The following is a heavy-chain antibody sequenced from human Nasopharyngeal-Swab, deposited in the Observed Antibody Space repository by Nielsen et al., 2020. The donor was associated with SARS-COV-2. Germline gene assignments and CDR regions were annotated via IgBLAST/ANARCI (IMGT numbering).Heavy chain of an antibody. CDR2: IYPGDSDT. J-gene: IGHJ4*02. D-gene: IGHD6-19*01. CDR3: ARVLGLAGTRDVDY. CDR1: GYSFTSYW. V-gene: IGHV5-51*01. Sequence: KVSCKGSGYSFTSYWIGWVRQMPGKGLEWMGIIYPGDSDTRYSPSFQGQVTISADKSISKAYLQWSSLKASDTAMYYCARVLGLAGTRDVDYWGQGTLVTVSS.